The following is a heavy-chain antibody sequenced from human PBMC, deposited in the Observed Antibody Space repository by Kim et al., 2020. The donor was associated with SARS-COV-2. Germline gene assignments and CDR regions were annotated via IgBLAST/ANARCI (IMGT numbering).Heavy chain of an antibody. D-gene: IGHD5-12*01. CDR1: GGTFGIYT. Sequence: SVKVSCKTSGGTFGIYTVGWVRQAPGQGLEWMGGVMPSLGRPYYAQTFKGRVTITADESTGTAFLELTSLRFEDTAMYYCTTYRASGAKFDPWGQGTLVTVSS. J-gene: IGHJ5*02. CDR3: TTYRASGAKFDP. CDR2: VMPSLGRP. V-gene: IGHV1-69*10.